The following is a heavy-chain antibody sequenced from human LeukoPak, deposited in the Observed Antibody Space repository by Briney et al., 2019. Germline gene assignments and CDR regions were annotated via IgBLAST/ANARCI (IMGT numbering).Heavy chain of an antibody. J-gene: IGHJ4*02. CDR2: ISAYNGNT. CDR1: GYTFTSYG. V-gene: IGHV1-18*01. CDR3: ARVTLGPSYDYVWGSYRYTGFDY. D-gene: IGHD3-16*02. Sequence: ASVKVSCKASGYTFTSYGISWVRQAPGQGLEWMGWISAYNGNTNYAQKLQGRVTMTTDTSTSTAYMELRSLRSDDTAVYYCARVTLGPSYDYVWGSYRYTGFDYWGQGTLVTVSS.